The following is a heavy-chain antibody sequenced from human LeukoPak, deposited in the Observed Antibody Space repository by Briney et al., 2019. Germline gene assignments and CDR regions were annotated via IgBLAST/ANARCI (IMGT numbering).Heavy chain of an antibody. V-gene: IGHV3-74*01. J-gene: IGHJ4*02. CDR3: ARDLSASKPSGWYNTFDY. CDR2: INSDGSST. CDR1: GFTFSSYW. Sequence: SGGSLRLSCAASGFTFSSYWMHWVRQAPGKGLVWVSRINSDGSSTGYADSVKGRFTISRDNAKNTLYLQVNSLRAEDTAVYYCARDLSASKPSGWYNTFDYWGQGTLVTVSS. D-gene: IGHD6-19*01.